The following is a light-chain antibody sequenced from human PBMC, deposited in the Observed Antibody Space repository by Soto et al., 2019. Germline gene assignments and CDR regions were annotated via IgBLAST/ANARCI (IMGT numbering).Light chain of an antibody. CDR2: GAS. CDR1: QSVSSN. V-gene: IGKV3-15*01. CDR3: QQYNNWPPMLT. J-gene: IGKJ4*01. Sequence: EIVLTQSPGTLSVSPGERATLSCRASQSVSSNLAWYQQKPGQAPRLLIYGASTRATGIPARFSGSGSGTEFTLTISSLQSEDFAVYYCQQYNNWPPMLTFGGGTKWIS.